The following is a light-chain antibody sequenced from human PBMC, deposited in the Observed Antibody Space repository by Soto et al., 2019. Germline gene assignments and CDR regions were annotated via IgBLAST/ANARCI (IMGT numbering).Light chain of an antibody. V-gene: IGLV3-1*01. Sequence: SYELTQPPSVSVSPGQTASITCSGAKLGDKYACWYQQKPGQSPVLVIYQDSKRPSGIPYRFSGSNSGNTATLTISGTQAMDEADYYCQAWDSSTGVFGGGTKLTVL. CDR3: QAWDSSTGV. J-gene: IGLJ2*01. CDR2: QDS. CDR1: KLGDKY.